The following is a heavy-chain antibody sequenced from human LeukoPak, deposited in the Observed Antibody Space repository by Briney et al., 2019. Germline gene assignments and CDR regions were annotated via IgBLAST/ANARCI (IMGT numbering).Heavy chain of an antibody. D-gene: IGHD5-18*01. CDR3: ARSRSGYSYDHAAFEI. J-gene: IGHJ3*02. V-gene: IGHV4-59*01. CDR2: IYYSGST. Sequence: SETLSLTCTVSGGSISSYYWSWIRQPPGKGLGWIGYIYYSGSTNYNPSLKSRVTISVDTSRNQFSLKLSSVTAADTAVYYCARSRSGYSYDHAAFEIWGQGTMVTVSS. CDR1: GGSISSYY.